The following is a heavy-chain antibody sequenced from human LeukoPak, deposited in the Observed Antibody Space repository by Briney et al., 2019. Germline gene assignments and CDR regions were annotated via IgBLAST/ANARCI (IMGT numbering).Heavy chain of an antibody. D-gene: IGHD2-15*01. V-gene: IGHV5-51*01. J-gene: IGHJ6*03. CDR3: ARSQGYCSGGSCRYYYMDV. CDR1: GYSFTSYW. Sequence: GESLKISCKGSGYSFTSYWIGWVRQMPGKGLEWMGIIYPGDSDTRYSPSFQGQVTISADKSISTAYLQWSSLKASDTAMYYCARSQGYCSGGSCRYYYMDVWGKGTTVTISS. CDR2: IYPGDSDT.